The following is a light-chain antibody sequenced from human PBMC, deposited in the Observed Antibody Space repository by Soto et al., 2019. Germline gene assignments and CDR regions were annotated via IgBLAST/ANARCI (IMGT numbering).Light chain of an antibody. Sequence: QSALTQPPSASGSPGQSVTISCTGTSSDVGKYDYVSWFQQHPGKAPKLIIYEVSQRPSGVPDRFSGSKSGSTASLTVSGLQAEDEADYFCNSYAGGSNVFGTGTKVTVL. V-gene: IGLV2-8*01. J-gene: IGLJ1*01. CDR2: EVS. CDR1: SSDVGKYDY. CDR3: NSYAGGSNV.